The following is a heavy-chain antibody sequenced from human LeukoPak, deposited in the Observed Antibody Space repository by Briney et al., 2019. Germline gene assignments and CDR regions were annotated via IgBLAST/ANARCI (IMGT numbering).Heavy chain of an antibody. CDR2: ISSIVNFE. CDR1: GFTFSSYA. Sequence: PGGSLRLSCAGSGFTFSSYAVHWVRQAPGKGLEWVAVISSIVNFEYYSDSVRGRFAISRDNSKNTVYLQMKSLTPEDTAVCYCARQGPPGQWYFDLWGRGGTLVTVSS. J-gene: IGHJ2*01. CDR3: ARQGPPGQWYFDL. V-gene: IGHV3-30*09.